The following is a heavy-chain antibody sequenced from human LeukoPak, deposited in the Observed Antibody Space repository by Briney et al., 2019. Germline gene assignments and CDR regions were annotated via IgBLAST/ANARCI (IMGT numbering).Heavy chain of an antibody. D-gene: IGHD3-22*01. V-gene: IGHV3-23*01. CDR3: AKDFYYDSSGYSSDY. CDR2: ISGSGGST. CDR1: GVTFSSYA. J-gene: IGHJ4*02. Sequence: GGSLRLSCAASGVTFSSYAMSWVRQAPGKGLEWVSAISGSGGSTYYADSVKGRFTISRDNSKNTLYLQMNSLRAEDTAVYYCAKDFYYDSSGYSSDYWGQGTLVTVSS.